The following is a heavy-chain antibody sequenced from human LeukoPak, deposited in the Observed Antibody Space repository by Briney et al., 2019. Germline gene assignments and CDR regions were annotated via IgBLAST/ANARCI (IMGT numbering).Heavy chain of an antibody. Sequence: QPGGPLRLSCAASGFTFSSYAMHWVRQAPGKGLEWVAVISYDGSNKYYADSVKGRFTISRDNSKNTLYLQMNSLRAEDTAVYYCARGGYSYGYAPPYWGQGTLVTVSS. CDR2: ISYDGSNK. J-gene: IGHJ4*02. D-gene: IGHD5-18*01. CDR3: ARGGYSYGYAPPY. V-gene: IGHV3-30*04. CDR1: GFTFSSYA.